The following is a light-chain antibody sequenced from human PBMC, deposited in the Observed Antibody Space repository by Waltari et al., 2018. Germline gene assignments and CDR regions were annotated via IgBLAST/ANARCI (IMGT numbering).Light chain of an antibody. CDR2: AAS. CDR3: QQAASFPLT. J-gene: IGKJ4*01. V-gene: IGKV1-12*01. Sequence: DIQMTQSPSSVSASVGDRVTVTCRASQGISSWLAWYQQQPGRAPNLLIYAASSLQSGVPARFSGSGSGTEFTLTISSLQPDDFATYYCQQAASFPLTFGGGTKVEIK. CDR1: QGISSW.